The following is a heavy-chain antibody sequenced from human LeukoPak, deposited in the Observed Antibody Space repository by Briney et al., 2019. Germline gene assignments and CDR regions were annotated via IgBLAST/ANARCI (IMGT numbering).Heavy chain of an antibody. J-gene: IGHJ4*02. CDR2: ISGSGDST. Sequence: PGGSLRLSCAASGFTFSNYGMSWVRQAPGKGLEWVSSISGSGDSTYYADSVKGRFTISRDNSKNTLYLQTNSLRAEDTAVYYCAKDRGIISDYWGQGTLVTVSS. CDR3: AKDRGIISDY. D-gene: IGHD3-10*01. CDR1: GFTFSNYG. V-gene: IGHV3-23*01.